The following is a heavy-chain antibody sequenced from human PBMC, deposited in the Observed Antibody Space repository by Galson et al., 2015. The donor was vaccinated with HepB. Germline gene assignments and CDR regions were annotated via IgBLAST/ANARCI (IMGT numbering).Heavy chain of an antibody. CDR3: AKDRTFNMVVAPVGFDY. D-gene: IGHD2-2*01. CDR2: IYSGGST. CDR1: GLSVSSSY. V-gene: IGHV3-53*05. J-gene: IGHJ4*02. Sequence: LRLSCAPSGLSVSSSYMSWVRQAPGNGLEWVSGIYSGGSTFYADSVKGRFTISRDSSKNTLHLQMNSLRPEDTALYYCAKDRTFNMVVAPVGFDYWGQGTPITVSS.